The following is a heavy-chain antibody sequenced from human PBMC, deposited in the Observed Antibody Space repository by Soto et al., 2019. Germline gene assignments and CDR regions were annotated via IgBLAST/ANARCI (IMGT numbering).Heavy chain of an antibody. V-gene: IGHV4-39*01. J-gene: IGHJ4*02. D-gene: IGHD6-13*01. CDR2: IYYSGNT. CDR3: ASIAAPGTTHFDF. Sequence: SETLSLTCTVSGASLGSSSYYRGWIRQSPGKGLEWIGNIYYSGNTFYNPSLKSRVTISVDTSKNQFYLHLSSVTAADTAIFYCASIAAPGTTHFDFWGQGTLVTVSS. CDR1: GASLGSSSYY.